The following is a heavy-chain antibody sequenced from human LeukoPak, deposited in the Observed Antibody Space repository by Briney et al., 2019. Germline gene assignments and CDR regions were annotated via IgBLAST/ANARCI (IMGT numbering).Heavy chain of an antibody. CDR1: GFTFTSYW. V-gene: IGHV3-74*01. CDR3: ARGRYYGMDV. CDR2: VNSDGSST. Sequence: PGGSLRLSCAASGFTFTSYWMHWVRQAQGKGLVWVSRVNSDGSSTTNADSVKGRFTISRDNAKNTLYLQMNSLRAEDTAVYYCARGRYYGMDVWGQGTTVTVSS. J-gene: IGHJ6*02.